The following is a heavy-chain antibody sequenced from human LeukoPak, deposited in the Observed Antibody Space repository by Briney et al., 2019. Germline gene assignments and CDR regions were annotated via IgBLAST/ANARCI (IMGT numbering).Heavy chain of an antibody. CDR3: ASEIIVVVPAARRVDYYYMDV. Sequence: GASVKVSCKASGGTFSSYAISWVRQAPGQGLEWMGRIIPIFGTANYAQKFQGRVTITTDESTSTAYMELSSLRSEDTAVYYCASEIIVVVPAARRVDYYYMDVWGKGTTVTVSS. CDR1: GGTFSSYA. D-gene: IGHD2-2*01. J-gene: IGHJ6*03. CDR2: IIPIFGTA. V-gene: IGHV1-69*05.